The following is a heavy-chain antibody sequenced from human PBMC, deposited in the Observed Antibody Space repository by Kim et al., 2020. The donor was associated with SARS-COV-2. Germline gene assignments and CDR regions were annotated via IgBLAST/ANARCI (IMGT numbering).Heavy chain of an antibody. CDR2: LKSKAEHGAT. J-gene: IGHJ4*02. V-gene: IGHV3-15*01. Sequence: GGSLRLSCATSGFTFSNAWMTWVRQAPGKGLEWVGHLKSKAEHGATDYAEPVKGRFFISRDDSKKTLYLQMLSLKPEDSAVYYCTTDSFDYGSSWYLDCWGQGTLVTVSS. CDR1: GFTFSNAW. CDR3: TTDSFDYGSSWYLDC. D-gene: IGHD6-13*01.